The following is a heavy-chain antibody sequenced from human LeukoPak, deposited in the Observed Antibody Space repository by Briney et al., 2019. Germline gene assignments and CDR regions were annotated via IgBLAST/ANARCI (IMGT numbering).Heavy chain of an antibody. Sequence: PSETLSLTCSVSGGSMSRYYWSWIRQPPGKGLEWIGYISYSGSTNYNPSLKSRLTISVATSKNQCSLKLSSVTAADTAVYYCALRGATGVYFDQWGQGSLVTVSS. CDR2: ISYSGST. V-gene: IGHV4-59*01. D-gene: IGHD1-26*01. CDR3: ALRGATGVYFDQ. J-gene: IGHJ4*02. CDR1: GGSMSRYY.